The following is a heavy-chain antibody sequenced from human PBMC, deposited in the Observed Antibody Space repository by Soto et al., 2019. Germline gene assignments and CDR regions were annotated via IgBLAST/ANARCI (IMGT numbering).Heavy chain of an antibody. J-gene: IGHJ4*02. Sequence: QVQLQESGPGLVKPSQTLSLTCNVSGVSISSGGYYWSWIRQHPAKGLEWIGHIYYSGSTYYNPSLQSRVTISVXTXKXEFSLKLSSVTAADTAVYYCARGRPDDYGDPDYFDYWGQGALVTVSS. CDR3: ARGRPDDYGDPDYFDY. CDR2: IYYSGST. D-gene: IGHD4-17*01. CDR1: GVSISSGGYY. V-gene: IGHV4-31*03.